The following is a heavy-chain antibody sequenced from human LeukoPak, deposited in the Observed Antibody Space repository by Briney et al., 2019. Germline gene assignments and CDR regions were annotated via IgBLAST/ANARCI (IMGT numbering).Heavy chain of an antibody. J-gene: IGHJ4*02. Sequence: PGRFLRLSCAASGFTFSSYGMHWVRQAPGKGLEWVAVISYDGSNKYYADSVKGRFTISRDNSKNTLYLQMNSLRAEDTAVYYCAKMLNPPDYWGQGTLVTVSS. D-gene: IGHD3-10*02. CDR2: ISYDGSNK. CDR1: GFTFSSYG. CDR3: AKMLNPPDY. V-gene: IGHV3-30*18.